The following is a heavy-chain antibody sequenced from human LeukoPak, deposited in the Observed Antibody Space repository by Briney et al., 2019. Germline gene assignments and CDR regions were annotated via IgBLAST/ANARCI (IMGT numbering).Heavy chain of an antibody. CDR3: TRDRYCSSTNCFRAQYIWFDP. D-gene: IGHD2-2*01. CDR2: IRSKGYGGTT. CDR1: GFTFGDYA. V-gene: IGHV3-49*03. Sequence: PGGSLRLSCTASGFTFGDYAMSWFRQAPGKGLEWVGFIRSKGYGGTTEYAASVKGRFTISRDDSESIAYLQMNSLEIEDTAVYYCTRDRYCSSTNCFRAQYIWFDPWGQGTLDTVSS. J-gene: IGHJ5*02.